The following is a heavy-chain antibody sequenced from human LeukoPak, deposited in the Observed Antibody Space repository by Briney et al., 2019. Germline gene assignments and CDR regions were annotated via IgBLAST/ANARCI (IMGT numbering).Heavy chain of an antibody. J-gene: IGHJ6*03. D-gene: IGHD3-3*02. Sequence: GGSLRLSCAASGFTFDDYGMSWVRQAPGKGLEWVSGINWNGGSTGYADSVKGRFTISRDNSKNTLYLQMNSLRAEDTAVYYCAREGLSPILGYYMDVWGKGTTVTISS. V-gene: IGHV3-20*04. CDR3: AREGLSPILGYYMDV. CDR1: GFTFDDYG. CDR2: INWNGGST.